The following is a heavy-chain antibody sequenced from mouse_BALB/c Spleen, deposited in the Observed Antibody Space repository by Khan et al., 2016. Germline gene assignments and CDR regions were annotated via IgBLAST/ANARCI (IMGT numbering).Heavy chain of an antibody. CDR2: IYPGDGDT. J-gene: IGHJ3*01. CDR1: GYTSANYW. CDR3: ADARFVY. Sequence: QVRLQESGAELARPGASVRLSCKASGYTSANYWMQWVKQRPGQGLEWIGSIYPGDGDTRYNQKFKDKATLTADKSSSSAYMHLSSVASEDSAVSSCADARFVYWGQGTLVTVSA. V-gene: IGHV1-87*01.